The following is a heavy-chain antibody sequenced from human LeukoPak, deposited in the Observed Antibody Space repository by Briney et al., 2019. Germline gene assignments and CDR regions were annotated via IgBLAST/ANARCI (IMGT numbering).Heavy chain of an antibody. CDR3: ARDVSGYYSFDY. D-gene: IGHD3-22*01. Sequence: GRSLRLSCAASGFTFSNYAMHWVRQAPGRGRGWVAVIIYFGRDKNYADSVKGRFTISRDNSKNTLYVQMNSLRAEDTAVYYCARDVSGYYSFDYWGQGTLVTVSS. V-gene: IGHV3-30*04. CDR1: GFTFSNYA. J-gene: IGHJ4*02. CDR2: IIYFGRDK.